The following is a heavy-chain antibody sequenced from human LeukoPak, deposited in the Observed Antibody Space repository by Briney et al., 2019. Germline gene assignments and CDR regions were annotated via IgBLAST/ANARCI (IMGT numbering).Heavy chain of an antibody. CDR1: GGSISSGDYY. Sequence: SQTLSLTCTVSGGSISSGDYYWNWIRQPPGKGLEWTGYIYYSGSTNYNPSLKSRVTISVDTSKNQFSLNLSSVTAADTAVYYCARWYYYGSGRRQFDYWGQGTLVTVSS. J-gene: IGHJ4*02. CDR2: IYYSGST. D-gene: IGHD3-10*01. CDR3: ARWYYYGSGRRQFDY. V-gene: IGHV4-30-4*01.